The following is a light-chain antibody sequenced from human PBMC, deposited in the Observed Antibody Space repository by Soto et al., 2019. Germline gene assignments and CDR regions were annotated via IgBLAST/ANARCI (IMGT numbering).Light chain of an antibody. J-gene: IGKJ5*01. CDR3: QQRSCVIT. CDR1: QSVASH. Sequence: EVVLTQSPASLSLSPGERATLSCRASQSVASHLAWYQQKPGQAPRLLIYDATKRATGIPARFSGNGFGTYFTITIRSLEPEDVAVYYGQQRSCVITFGQGTRLDIK. CDR2: DAT. V-gene: IGKV3-11*01.